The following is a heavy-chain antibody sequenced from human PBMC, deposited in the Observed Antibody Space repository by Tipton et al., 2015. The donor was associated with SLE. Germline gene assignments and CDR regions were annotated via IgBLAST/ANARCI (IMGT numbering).Heavy chain of an antibody. CDR1: GGSIRSYY. D-gene: IGHD5-24*01. CDR3: ASVAGGDCYKPFDS. V-gene: IGHV4-59*01. CDR2: IYYSGGT. J-gene: IGHJ4*02. Sequence: TLSLTCTVSGGSIRSYYWSWIRQPPGKRLEWIGYIYYSGGTNYNPSLKRRVTISEDTSKNQFSLKLSSVTAAATAVYYCASVAGGDCYKPFDSWGQGTLVTVSS.